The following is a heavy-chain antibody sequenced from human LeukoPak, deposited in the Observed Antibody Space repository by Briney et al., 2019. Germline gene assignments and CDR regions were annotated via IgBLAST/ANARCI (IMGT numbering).Heavy chain of an antibody. Sequence: AGSLTLSCTASGFTLNNYWMTGVRQPPGKGLEGVAKIQKDGSKAYYVHSMKGRFTVSRDNAENSLYLQMTNLRAEDTAVYSCARAGETSQLGQSYWYFDLWGRGTLVTVSS. CDR3: ARAGETSQLGQSYWYFDL. CDR1: GFTLNNYW. J-gene: IGHJ2*01. CDR2: IQKDGSKA. V-gene: IGHV3-7*01. D-gene: IGHD3-16*01.